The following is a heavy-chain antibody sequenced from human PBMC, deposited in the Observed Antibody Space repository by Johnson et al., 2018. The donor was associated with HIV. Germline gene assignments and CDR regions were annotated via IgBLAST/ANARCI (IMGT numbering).Heavy chain of an antibody. D-gene: IGHD3-22*01. CDR2: IRYDGSNK. J-gene: IGHJ3*02. V-gene: IGHV3-30*02. CDR3: ARAIVVDDDAFDI. Sequence: QVQLVESGGGVVQPGGSLRLYCAASGFTFSSYGMHWVRQAPGKGLEWVAFIRYDGSNKYYADSVKGRFTISRDNSKNTLYLQMTSLRAEDTAVFYCARAIVVDDDAFDIWGQGTMVTVSS. CDR1: GFTFSSYG.